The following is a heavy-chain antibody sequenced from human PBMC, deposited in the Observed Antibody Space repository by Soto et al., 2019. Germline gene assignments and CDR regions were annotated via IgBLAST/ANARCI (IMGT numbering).Heavy chain of an antibody. Sequence: PSETLSLTCTVSGGSTSSSSYQLVWIRPPPGKGLEWIGNVYYNGNTYYNPSLKSRVTISVDTSNNQFSLKVKSVTAADTAVYYCARLSGSYNDRYFDYWGQGTLVTVSS. D-gene: IGHD1-26*01. CDR1: GGSTSSSSYQ. CDR2: VYYNGNT. J-gene: IGHJ4*02. V-gene: IGHV4-39*01. CDR3: ARLSGSYNDRYFDY.